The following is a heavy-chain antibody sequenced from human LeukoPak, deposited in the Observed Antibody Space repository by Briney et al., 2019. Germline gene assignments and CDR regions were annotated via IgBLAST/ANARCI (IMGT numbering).Heavy chain of an antibody. J-gene: IGHJ4*02. V-gene: IGHV3-33*01. CDR3: ARIVATIDYFDY. CDR2: IWYDGSNK. Sequence: PGGSLRLSCAASGFTFSSYGMHWVRQAPGKGLEWVAVIWYDGSNKYYADSVKGRFTISRDNSKNTLYLQMNSLRAEDTAVYYCARIVATIDYFDYWGQGTLVTVSS. CDR1: GFTFSSYG. D-gene: IGHD5-12*01.